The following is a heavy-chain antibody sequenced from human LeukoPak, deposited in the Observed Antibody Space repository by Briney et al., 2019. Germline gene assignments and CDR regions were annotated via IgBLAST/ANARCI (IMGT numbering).Heavy chain of an antibody. D-gene: IGHD6-19*01. Sequence: GGSLRLSCVASAFTLSELWMNWVRQAPGKGLEWVANIKQDGSEKNYVDSVKGRFTISRDNAKNSVYLQMNSLRVEDTAVYYCVGGYGWLPDYWGQGTLVTVSS. CDR2: IKQDGSEK. J-gene: IGHJ4*02. CDR3: VGGYGWLPDY. CDR1: AFTLSELW. V-gene: IGHV3-7*04.